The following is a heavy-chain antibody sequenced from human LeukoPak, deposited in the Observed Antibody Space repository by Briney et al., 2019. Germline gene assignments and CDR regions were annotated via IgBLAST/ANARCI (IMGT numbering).Heavy chain of an antibody. D-gene: IGHD3-16*01. J-gene: IGHJ4*02. CDR3: AREGAGGSYVGGATDY. V-gene: IGHV1-18*01. CDR1: GYTFTSYG. CDR2: ISAYNGNT. Sequence: ASVKVSCKASGYTFTSYGISWVRQAPGQGLEWMGWISAYNGNTNYAQKLQGRVTMTTDTSTSTAYMELRSLRSDDTAVYYCAREGAGGSYVGGATDYWGQGTLVTVSS.